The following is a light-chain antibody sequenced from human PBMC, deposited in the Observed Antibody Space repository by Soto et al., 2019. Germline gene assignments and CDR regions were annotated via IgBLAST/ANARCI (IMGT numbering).Light chain of an antibody. CDR2: DAS. V-gene: IGKV1-39*01. CDR1: QSILTW. CDR3: QQSYSTLIT. J-gene: IGKJ3*01. Sequence: DIQMTQSPSTLSASVGDRVTITCRASQSILTWLAWYQQKPGKAPKPLIYDASSLQSGVPSRFSGSGSGTDFTLTISSLQPEDFATYYCQQSYSTLITFGPGTKVDIK.